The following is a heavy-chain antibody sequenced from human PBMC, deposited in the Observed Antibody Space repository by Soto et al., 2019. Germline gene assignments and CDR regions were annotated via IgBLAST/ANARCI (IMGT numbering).Heavy chain of an antibody. D-gene: IGHD1-26*01. CDR1: GGSISSYY. Sequence: PSETLSLTCTVSGGSISSYYWSWIRQPPGKGLEWIGYIYYSGSTNYNPPLKSRATISVDTSKNQFSLKLSSVTAADTAVYYCARRYGGNLDYWGQGTLVTVSS. J-gene: IGHJ4*02. V-gene: IGHV4-59*08. CDR2: IYYSGST. CDR3: ARRYGGNLDY.